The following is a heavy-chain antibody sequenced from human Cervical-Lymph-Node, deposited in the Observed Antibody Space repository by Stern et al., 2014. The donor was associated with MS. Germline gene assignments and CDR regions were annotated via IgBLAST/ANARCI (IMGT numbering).Heavy chain of an antibody. Sequence: VQLLESGPGLLRPSETLSLTCTVSGASITSYYWSWIRQPPGNGLEWIGYIYYSGTTNYNASLKGRVAISIDTSKTQFSLRLSSVTAADTAVYYCARATDLWGQGTLVTVSS. CDR3: ARATDL. CDR2: IYYSGTT. V-gene: IGHV4-59*01. CDR1: GASITSYY. J-gene: IGHJ5*02.